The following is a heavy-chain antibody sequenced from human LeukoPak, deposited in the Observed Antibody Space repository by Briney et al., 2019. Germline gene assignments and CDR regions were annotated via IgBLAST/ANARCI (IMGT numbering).Heavy chain of an antibody. J-gene: IGHJ4*02. Sequence: PGGSLRLSCAASGFTFSSYAMHWVRQAPGKGLEWVAVISYDGSNKYYADSVKGRFTISRDNSKNTLYLQMNSLRAEDTAVYYCAREVAVAGLYFDYWGQGTLVTVSS. CDR2: ISYDGSNK. CDR1: GFTFSSYA. CDR3: AREVAVAGLYFDY. V-gene: IGHV3-30-3*01. D-gene: IGHD6-19*01.